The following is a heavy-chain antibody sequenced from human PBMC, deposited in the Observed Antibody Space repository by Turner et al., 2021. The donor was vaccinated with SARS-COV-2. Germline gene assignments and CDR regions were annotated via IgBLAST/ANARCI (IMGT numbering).Heavy chain of an antibody. CDR3: AREGDDSSCYWVGD. J-gene: IGHJ4*02. D-gene: IGHD3-22*01. CDR1: GFTFSSNG. Sequence: EVQLVESGGGLVKPGGALGPACSASGFTFSSNGMNWVRQAPGKGLEWVASISRSSSYIYYADSVKGRFTISRDNAKNSLYLQMNSLRAEDTAVYYCAREGDDSSCYWVGDWGQGTLVTVSS. V-gene: IGHV3-21*01. CDR2: ISRSSSYI.